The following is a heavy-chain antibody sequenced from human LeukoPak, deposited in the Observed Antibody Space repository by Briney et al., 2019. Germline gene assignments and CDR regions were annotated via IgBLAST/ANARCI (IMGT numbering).Heavy chain of an antibody. CDR1: GGSISGGNYY. D-gene: IGHD6-13*01. Sequence: SETLSLTCTVSGGSISGGNYYWSWIRQPPEKGLEWIGYIYFSGSTYYNPSLKSRVTISVDTSKNQLSLKLSSVTAADTAVYYCARGRGSSWYYFDSWGQGTLVTVSS. V-gene: IGHV4-30-4*08. J-gene: IGHJ4*02. CDR3: ARGRGSSWYYFDS. CDR2: IYFSGST.